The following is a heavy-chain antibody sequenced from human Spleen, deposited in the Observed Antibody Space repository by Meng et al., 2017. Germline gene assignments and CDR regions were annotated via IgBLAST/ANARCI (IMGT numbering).Heavy chain of an antibody. CDR2: INSDGSST. V-gene: IGHV3-74*01. Sequence: GGSLRLSCAVSGFTFSSYWMHWVRQAPGRGLVWVSRINSDGSSTSYADSVKGRFTISRDNAKNTLYLQMNSLRAEDTAVYYCARGIGSYYGDYWGQGTLVTVSS. CDR3: ARGIGSYYGDY. J-gene: IGHJ4*02. CDR1: GFTFSSYW. D-gene: IGHD1-26*01.